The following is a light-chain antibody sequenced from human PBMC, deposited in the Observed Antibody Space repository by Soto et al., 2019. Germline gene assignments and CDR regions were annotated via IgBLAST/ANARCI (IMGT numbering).Light chain of an antibody. Sequence: QSVLTQPASVSGSLGQSITISCTGTSSDVGHFNLVSWYQQHPGKAPKLIIYEGTRRPSGISNRFSGSKTDHAASLTISGLQAEDDSTYYCCSYAVSGTFVVFGGGTKLTVL. J-gene: IGLJ3*02. CDR2: EGT. CDR1: SSDVGHFNL. CDR3: CSYAVSGTFVV. V-gene: IGLV2-23*03.